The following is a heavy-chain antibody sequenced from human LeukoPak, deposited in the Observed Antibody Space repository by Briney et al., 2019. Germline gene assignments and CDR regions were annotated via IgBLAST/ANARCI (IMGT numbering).Heavy chain of an antibody. D-gene: IGHD3-16*02. J-gene: IGHJ6*03. Sequence: GGSLRLSCAASGFTFSRYAMSWVRQAPGKGLEWVPSISGSGGITYHADSLKGRFTISRDNSKNTLFLQMNSLRAEDTAVYYCAKNTISGGHYQYYMDVWGKGTTVTVSS. V-gene: IGHV3-23*01. CDR2: ISGSGGIT. CDR1: GFTFSRYA. CDR3: AKNTISGGHYQYYMDV.